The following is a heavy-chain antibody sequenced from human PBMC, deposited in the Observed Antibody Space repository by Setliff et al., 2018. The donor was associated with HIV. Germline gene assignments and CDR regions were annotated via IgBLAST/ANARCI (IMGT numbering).Heavy chain of an antibody. D-gene: IGHD1-26*01. Sequence: SVKVSCKTSGGTFSNYTINWVRQAPGQGLEWMGGIIPIFGTADYALRVRGRVTITADKSTSTAYMELSSLRSEDTAVYYCARGGHDSGSYLPRDYYMDVWGKGTTVTVSS. CDR1: GGTFSNYT. V-gene: IGHV1-69*06. CDR3: ARGGHDSGSYLPRDYYMDV. CDR2: IIPIFGTA. J-gene: IGHJ6*03.